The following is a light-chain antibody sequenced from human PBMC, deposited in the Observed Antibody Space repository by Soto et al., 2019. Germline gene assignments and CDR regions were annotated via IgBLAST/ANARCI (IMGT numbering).Light chain of an antibody. J-gene: IGLJ1*01. CDR3: SSYTSSSPPLYV. CDR2: EVS. Sequence: QSALTQPASVSGSPGQSITISCTGTSSDVGGYNYVSWYQQHPGKAPKLMIYEVSNRPSGVSNRFSGSKSGNTASLTISGLQAEDEDDYYCSSYTSSSPPLYVFGTGTKLTVL. CDR1: SSDVGGYNY. V-gene: IGLV2-14*01.